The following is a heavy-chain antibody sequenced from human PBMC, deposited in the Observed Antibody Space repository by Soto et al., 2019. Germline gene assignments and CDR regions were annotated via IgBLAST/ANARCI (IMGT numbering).Heavy chain of an antibody. CDR1: GYSFTSYW. CDR3: ARRGSIAVAGTGWNYYYYYGMDV. Sequence: GESLKISCKGSGYSFTSYWIGWVRQMPGKGLEWMGITYPGDSDTRYSPSFQGQVTISADKSISTAYLQWSSLKASDTAMYYCARRGSIAVAGTGWNYYYYYGMDVWGQGTTVTVSS. CDR2: TYPGDSDT. D-gene: IGHD6-19*01. V-gene: IGHV5-51*01. J-gene: IGHJ6*02.